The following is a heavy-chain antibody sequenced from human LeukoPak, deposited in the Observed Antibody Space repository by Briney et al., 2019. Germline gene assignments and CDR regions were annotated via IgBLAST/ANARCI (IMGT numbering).Heavy chain of an antibody. J-gene: IGHJ3*02. Sequence: GGSLRLSCAASGFTFSSYSMNWVRQAPGKGLEWVSCISSSSSTIYYADSVKGRFTISRDNSKNTLYLQMNSLRAEDTAVYYCARRLPIGTAFDIWGQGTMVTVSS. CDR3: ARRLPIGTAFDI. CDR1: GFTFSSYS. V-gene: IGHV3-48*01. CDR2: ISSSSSTI. D-gene: IGHD1-1*01.